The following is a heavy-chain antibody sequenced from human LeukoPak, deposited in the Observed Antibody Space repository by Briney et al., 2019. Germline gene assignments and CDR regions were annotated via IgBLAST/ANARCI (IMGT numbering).Heavy chain of an antibody. CDR3: ARRLPLNWFDP. CDR2: ISSSGSTI. D-gene: IGHD2-15*01. V-gene: IGHV3-11*04. J-gene: IGHJ5*02. Sequence: GGSLRLSCAATGFTFSDYYMSWIRQAPGKGLEWVSYISSSGSTIYYADSVKGRFTISRDNAKNSLYLQMNSLRAEDTAVYYCARRLPLNWFDPWGQGTLVTVSS. CDR1: GFTFSDYY.